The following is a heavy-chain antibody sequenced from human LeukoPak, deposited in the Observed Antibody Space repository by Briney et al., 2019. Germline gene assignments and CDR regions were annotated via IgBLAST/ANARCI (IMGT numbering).Heavy chain of an antibody. CDR3: AKHCSSASCYRFDY. D-gene: IGHD2-2*01. Sequence: GGSLRLSCAASGFTLSSYWMHWVRQAPGKGLVWVSHINSDGSSTTYADSVKGRFTISRDNSKNTLYLRMNTLRAEDTAVYYCAKHCSSASCYRFDYWGQGTLVTVSS. CDR2: INSDGSST. V-gene: IGHV3-74*01. J-gene: IGHJ4*02. CDR1: GFTLSSYW.